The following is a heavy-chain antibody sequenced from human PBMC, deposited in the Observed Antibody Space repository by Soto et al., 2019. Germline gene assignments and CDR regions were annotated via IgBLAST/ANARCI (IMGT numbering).Heavy chain of an antibody. CDR2: SIPIFGTA. V-gene: IGHV1-69*13. CDR1: GGTFNNYP. CDR3: ATSSYPSLPDV. J-gene: IGHJ6*02. D-gene: IGHD3-16*01. Sequence: SVKVSCKASGGTFNNYPITWVRQAPGEGLEWVGGSIPIFGTASYAQKFQGRVTISVDESTSTAYMELSSLRSEDTAVYYCATSSYPSLPDVWGQGTTVTVSS.